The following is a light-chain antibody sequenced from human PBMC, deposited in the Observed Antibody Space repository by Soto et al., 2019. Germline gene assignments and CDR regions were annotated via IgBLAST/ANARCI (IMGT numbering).Light chain of an antibody. Sequence: DIQMTQSPSTLSASIGDRVIIICRASQSISNWLAWYQQRPGEAPKLLIYDASTLQTGVPSRFSGSGSGTEFTLTISSLQPDDFATYYCQQYNSYSFGQGTKVDI. CDR1: QSISNW. CDR3: QQYNSYS. J-gene: IGKJ1*01. CDR2: DAS. V-gene: IGKV1-5*02.